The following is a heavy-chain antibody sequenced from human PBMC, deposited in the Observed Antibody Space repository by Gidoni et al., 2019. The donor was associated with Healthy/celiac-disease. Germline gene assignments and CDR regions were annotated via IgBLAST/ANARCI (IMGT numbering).Heavy chain of an antibody. CDR1: GFPFRSYA. CDR2: ISGSGGST. CDR3: AKDQYSSGWYWGNFDY. Sequence: EVQLLESGGGLVQPGGSLRLSCAASGFPFRSYAMSWVRQAPGKGLEWVSAISGSGGSTYYADSVKGRFTISRDNSKNTLYLQMNSLRAEDTAVYYCAKDQYSSGWYWGNFDYWGQGTLVTVSS. D-gene: IGHD6-19*01. V-gene: IGHV3-23*01. J-gene: IGHJ4*02.